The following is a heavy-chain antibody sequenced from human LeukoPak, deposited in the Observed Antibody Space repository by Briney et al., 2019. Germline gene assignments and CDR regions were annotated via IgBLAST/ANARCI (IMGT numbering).Heavy chain of an antibody. J-gene: IGHJ6*03. CDR1: GGSISSSSYY. CDR2: IYYSGST. D-gene: IGHD3-22*01. V-gene: IGHV4-39*01. Sequence: SETLSLTCTVSGGSISSSSYYWGWIRQPPGKGLEWIGSIYYSGSTYYNPSLKSRVTISVDTSKNQFSLKLSSVTAADTAVYYCARHDSPFYYYYYMDVWGKGTTVTVSS. CDR3: ARHDSPFYYYYYMDV.